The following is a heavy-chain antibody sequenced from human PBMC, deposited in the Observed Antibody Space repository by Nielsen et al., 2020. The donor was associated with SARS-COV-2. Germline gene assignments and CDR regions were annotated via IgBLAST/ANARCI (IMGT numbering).Heavy chain of an antibody. D-gene: IGHD6-6*01. Sequence: WVRQAPGQGLEWMGGIIPIFGTAHYAQKFQGRVTITADESTSTAYMELSSLRSEDTAVYYCARGAAARRFYYYYYYMDVWGKGTTVTVSS. CDR2: IIPIFGTA. V-gene: IGHV1-69*01. CDR3: ARGAAARRFYYYYYYMDV. J-gene: IGHJ6*03.